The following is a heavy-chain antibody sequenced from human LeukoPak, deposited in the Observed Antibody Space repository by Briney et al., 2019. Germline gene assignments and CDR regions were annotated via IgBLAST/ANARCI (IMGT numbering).Heavy chain of an antibody. Sequence: ASVKVSCKASGYTFTSYAMHWVRQAPGQRLEWMGWINAGNGNTNYAQKLQGRVTMTTDTSTSTAYMELRSLRSDDTAVYYCARDRGKRVAAAGMNWFDPWGQGTLVTVSS. J-gene: IGHJ5*02. CDR1: GYTFTSYA. D-gene: IGHD6-13*01. V-gene: IGHV1-3*01. CDR2: INAGNGNT. CDR3: ARDRGKRVAAAGMNWFDP.